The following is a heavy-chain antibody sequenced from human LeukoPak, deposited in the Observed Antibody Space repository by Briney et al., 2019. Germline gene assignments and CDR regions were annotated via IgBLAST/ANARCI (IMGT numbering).Heavy chain of an antibody. J-gene: IGHJ4*02. CDR1: GYTFTSYG. D-gene: IGHD6-13*01. Sequence: GASVKVSCKASGYTFTSYGISWVRQAPGQGLEWMGWISAYNGNTNYAQKLQGRVTLTTDTSTSTAYMELRSLRSDDTAVYYCARGEMYSSSWYYFDYWGQGTLVTVSS. CDR3: ARGEMYSSSWYYFDY. CDR2: ISAYNGNT. V-gene: IGHV1-18*01.